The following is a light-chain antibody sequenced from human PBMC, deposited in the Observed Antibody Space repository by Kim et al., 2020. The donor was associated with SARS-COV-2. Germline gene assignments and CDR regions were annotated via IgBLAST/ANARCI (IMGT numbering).Light chain of an antibody. CDR3: QVWDSSSDHP. J-gene: IGLJ2*01. CDR2: YDD. Sequence: VAPGKTARITCGVNNIESRTVHWYQQKPGQAPVLVIYYDDDRPSGIPERFSGSTSGNTATLTISRVEAGDEADYYCQVWDSSSDHPFGGGTQLTVL. CDR1: NIESRT. V-gene: IGLV3-21*04.